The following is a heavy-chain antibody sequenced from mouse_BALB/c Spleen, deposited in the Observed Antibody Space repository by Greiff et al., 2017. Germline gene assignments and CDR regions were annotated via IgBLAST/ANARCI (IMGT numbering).Heavy chain of an antibody. CDR2: IYPGDGDT. J-gene: IGHJ2*01. Sequence: VQLQQSGAELARPGASVKLSCKASGYTFTSYWMQWVKQRPGQGLEWIGAIYPGDGDTRYTQKFKGKATLTADKSSSTAYMQLSSLASEDSAVYYCARGSLTGAIDYWGQGTTLTVSS. D-gene: IGHD4-1*01. V-gene: IGHV1-87*01. CDR3: ARGSLTGAIDY. CDR1: GYTFTSYW.